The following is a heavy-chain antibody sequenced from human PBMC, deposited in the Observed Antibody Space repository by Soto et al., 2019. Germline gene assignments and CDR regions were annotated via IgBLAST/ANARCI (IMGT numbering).Heavy chain of an antibody. CDR3: ARDHRADYYDSSGYMDY. CDR2: IYYSGST. Sequence: PSETLSLTCTVSGGSISSGGYYWSWIRQHPGKGQEWIGYIYYSGSTYYNPSLKSRVTISVDTSKNQFSLKLSSVTAADTAVYYCARDHRADYYDSSGYMDYWGQGTLVTVSS. D-gene: IGHD3-22*01. CDR1: GGSISSGGYY. V-gene: IGHV4-31*03. J-gene: IGHJ4*02.